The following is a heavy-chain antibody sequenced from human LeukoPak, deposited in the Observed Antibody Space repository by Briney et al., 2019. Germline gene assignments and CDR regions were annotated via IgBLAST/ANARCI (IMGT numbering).Heavy chain of an antibody. CDR2: IYTSGST. J-gene: IGHJ2*01. V-gene: IGHV4-4*07. CDR3: ARDHQSSGWSYWYFDL. D-gene: IGHD6-19*01. Sequence: SETLSLTCTVSGGSISSYYWSWLRQPAGKGLEWLGRIYTSGSTNYNPSLKSRVTISVDTSKNQFSLKLSSVTAADTAVYYCARDHQSSGWSYWYFDLWGRGTLVTVSS. CDR1: GGSISSYY.